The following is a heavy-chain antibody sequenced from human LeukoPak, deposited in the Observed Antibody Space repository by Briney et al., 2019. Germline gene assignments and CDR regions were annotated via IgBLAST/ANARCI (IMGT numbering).Heavy chain of an antibody. J-gene: IGHJ4*02. CDR2: IYYSGST. Sequence: SETLSLTCTVSGGSISSSSYYWGWIRQPPGKGLERIGSIYYSGSTYYNPSLKSRVTISVDTSKNQFSLKLSSVTAADTAVYYCARLPLRYFDWYPPTFDYWGQGTLVTVSS. CDR1: GGSISSSSYY. CDR3: ARLPLRYFDWYPPTFDY. D-gene: IGHD3-9*01. V-gene: IGHV4-39*07.